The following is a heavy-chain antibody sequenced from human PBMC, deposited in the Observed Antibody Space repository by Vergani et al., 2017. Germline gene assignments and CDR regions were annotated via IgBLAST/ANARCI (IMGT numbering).Heavy chain of an antibody. CDR2: IFYSGTT. V-gene: IGHV4-61*02. J-gene: IGHJ4*02. CDR3: ARAHYYDRNGYER. Sequence: QVQLQESGPGLVKPSQTLSLTCSVSGASITSRDYYWSWIRQSAGKGLEWIGRIFYSGTTNYNPSLQGRVTISIDMSQNQFSLKLNSVTATDTAVYYCARAHYYDRNGYERWGQGTLVTVSS. CDR1: GASITSRDYY. D-gene: IGHD3-22*01.